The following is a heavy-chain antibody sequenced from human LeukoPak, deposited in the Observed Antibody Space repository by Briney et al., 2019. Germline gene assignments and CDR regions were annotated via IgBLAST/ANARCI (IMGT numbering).Heavy chain of an antibody. CDR2: INSDGSST. V-gene: IGHV3-74*01. J-gene: IGHJ6*03. Sequence: AGTLRLSCAASGFTFSSYWMHWVRQAPGKGMEWVSRINSDGSSTNYADSVKGRFTLSRDNSKNTLYLQMTSLRAEATAVYYCARAPYYYYYMDVWGKGTTVTVSS. CDR1: GFTFSSYW. CDR3: ARAPYYYYYMDV.